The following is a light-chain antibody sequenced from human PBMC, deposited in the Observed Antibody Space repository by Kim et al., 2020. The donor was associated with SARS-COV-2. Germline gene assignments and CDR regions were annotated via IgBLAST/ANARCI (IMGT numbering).Light chain of an antibody. J-gene: IGKJ2*01. CDR3: QQYSSSPRT. CDR1: QSVSSSY. V-gene: IGKV3-20*01. CDR2: GAS. Sequence: ELVLTQSPGTLSLSPGERATLSCRASQSVSSSYLAWYQQKPGQAPRLLIYGASTRATGIPDRFSGSGSGTDFTLTISRLEPEDFEVYYCQQYSSSPRTFGQGTKLEI.